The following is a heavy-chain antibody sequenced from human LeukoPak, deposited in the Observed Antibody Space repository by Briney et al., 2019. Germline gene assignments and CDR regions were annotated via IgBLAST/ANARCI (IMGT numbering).Heavy chain of an antibody. J-gene: IGHJ4*02. CDR2: INPNSGGT. V-gene: IGHV1-2*02. CDR3: ARGDSSSWYRFDY. D-gene: IGHD6-13*01. CDR1: GYTFTGYY. Sequence: ASVKVSCKASGYTFTGYYMHWVRHAPGQGLECMGWINPNSGGTNYAQKFQGRVTMTRDTGISTAYMELSGLRSDDTAVYYGARGDSSSWYRFDYWGQGTLVTVSS.